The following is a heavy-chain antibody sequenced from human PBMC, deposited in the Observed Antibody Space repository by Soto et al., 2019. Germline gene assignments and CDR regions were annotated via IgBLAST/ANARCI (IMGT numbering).Heavy chain of an antibody. CDR2: IYHSVST. Sequence: PSETLSLTGTVSGHSITSGDYWGWIRQPPGKGLARIGSIYHSVSTYYNPSLKSRVTISVDTSNKQFSLKLSSVTAADTAVYYFARDIYGGNSDFDICGEGTMVTL. J-gene: IGHJ3*02. CDR1: GHSITSGDY. V-gene: IGHV4-38-2*02. D-gene: IGHD4-17*01. CDR3: ARDIYGGNSDFDI.